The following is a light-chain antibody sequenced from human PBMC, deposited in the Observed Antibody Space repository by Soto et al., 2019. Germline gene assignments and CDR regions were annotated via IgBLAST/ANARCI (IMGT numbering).Light chain of an antibody. V-gene: IGKV3-15*01. J-gene: IGKJ1*01. CDR1: QSISDT. CDR2: GAS. CDR3: QQYDNWPWT. Sequence: EIVLTQSPGTLSLSPGERATLYCRASQSISDTLAWYQQKPGQAPRLLIYGASRRATGFPARFSGSGSGTDFTLTISSLQSEDFAVYYCQQYDNWPWTFGQGTKVDIK.